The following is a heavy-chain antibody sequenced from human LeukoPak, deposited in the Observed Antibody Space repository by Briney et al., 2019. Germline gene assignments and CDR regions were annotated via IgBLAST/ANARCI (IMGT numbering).Heavy chain of an antibody. CDR3: ARDPLRYYDYVWGSYYPYYFDY. CDR1: GYTFTSYG. J-gene: IGHJ4*02. V-gene: IGHV1-18*01. Sequence: ASVKVSCKASGYTFTSYGISWVRQAPGQGLEWMGWISAYNGNTNYAQKLQGRVTMTTDTSTSTAYMEPRSLRSDDTAVYYCARDPLRYYDYVWGSYYPYYFDYWGQGTLVTVSS. D-gene: IGHD3-16*01. CDR2: ISAYNGNT.